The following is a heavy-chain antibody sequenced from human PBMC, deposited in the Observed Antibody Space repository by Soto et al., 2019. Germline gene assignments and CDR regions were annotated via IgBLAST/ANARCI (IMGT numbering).Heavy chain of an antibody. Sequence: SETLSLTCAVSGGSISSGGYSWSWIRQPPGKGLEWIGYIFHSGNTYYNPSLNSRGTISVDRSKNQFSLNLSSVTATSRAADSCHRIDVGAAMATVIAFEIWAQGTMGT. CDR1: GGSISSGGYS. V-gene: IGHV4-30-2*01. J-gene: IGHJ3*02. CDR3: HRIDVGAAMATVIAFEI. D-gene: IGHD5-18*01. CDR2: IFHSGNT.